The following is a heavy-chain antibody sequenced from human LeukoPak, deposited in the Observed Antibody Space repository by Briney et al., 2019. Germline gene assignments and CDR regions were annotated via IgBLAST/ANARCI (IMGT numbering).Heavy chain of an antibody. CDR3: ARRSSSWYYFDY. CDR2: IYYSGST. D-gene: IGHD6-13*01. V-gene: IGHV4-39*01. CDR1: GGSISSSSYY. J-gene: IGHJ4*02. Sequence: PSETLSLTCTVSGGSISSSSYYWGWLRQPPGKGLEWIGSIYYSGSTYYNPSLKSRVTISVDTSKNQFSLKLSSVTAADTAVYYCARRSSSWYYFDYWGQGTLVTVSS.